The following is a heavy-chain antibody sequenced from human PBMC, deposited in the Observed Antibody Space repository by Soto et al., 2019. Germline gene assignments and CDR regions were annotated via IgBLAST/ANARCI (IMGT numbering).Heavy chain of an antibody. J-gene: IGHJ5*02. CDR3: AKTALGWFDP. V-gene: IGHV4-59*01. Sequence: QPPGKGLEWIGYIFYSGRSGSTNYNPSLKSRVIISVDTSKNQFSLKLTSVTAVDTAVYYCAKTALGWFDPWGQGTLVTVSS. D-gene: IGHD2-21*02. CDR2: IFYSGRSGST.